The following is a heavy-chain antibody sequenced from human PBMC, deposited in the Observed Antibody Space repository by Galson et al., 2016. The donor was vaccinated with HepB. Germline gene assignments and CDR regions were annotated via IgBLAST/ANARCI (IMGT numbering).Heavy chain of an antibody. D-gene: IGHD2-15*01. V-gene: IGHV3-74*01. CDR3: ARDRGGSAGGYNWFDS. Sequence: SLRLSCAASGFTFRDYWVHWVRQAPGKGLMWVSRIKGDGSVTDYADSVKGRFTISRDNAKNALYMQINSLRGDDTAVYYCARDRGGSAGGYNWFDSWGQGMLVTVSS. J-gene: IGHJ5*01. CDR2: IKGDGSVT. CDR1: GFTFRDYW.